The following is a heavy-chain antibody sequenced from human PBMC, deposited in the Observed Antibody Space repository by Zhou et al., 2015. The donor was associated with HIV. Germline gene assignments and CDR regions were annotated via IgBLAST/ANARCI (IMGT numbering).Heavy chain of an antibody. CDR3: ARDEPAYHLTVPAAHFEGYYYYGMDV. D-gene: IGHD2-2*01. CDR1: GGTFSTYA. CDR2: IIPIFGTT. J-gene: IGHJ6*02. Sequence: QEQLVQSGAEVKKPGSSVKVSCKAFGGTFSTYAINWVRQAPGQGLEWMGAIIPIFGTTHYAQKFQGRVTITADESTSTAYMELSSLRSEDTAVYYCARDEPAYHLTVPAAHFEGYYYYGMDVWGQGTTVTVSS. V-gene: IGHV1-69*01.